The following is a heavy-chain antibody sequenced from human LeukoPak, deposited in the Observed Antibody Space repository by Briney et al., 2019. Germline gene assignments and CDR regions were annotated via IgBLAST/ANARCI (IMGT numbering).Heavy chain of an antibody. D-gene: IGHD3-22*01. CDR3: ARFGRDYYDSSGYSLDY. Sequence: GESLKISCKGSGYSFTSYWIGWVRQMPGKGLEWMGIIHPGDSDTRYSPSFQGQVTISADKSISTAYLQWSSLKASDTAMYYCARFGRDYYDSSGYSLDYWGQGTLVTVSS. J-gene: IGHJ4*02. CDR1: GYSFTSYW. CDR2: IHPGDSDT. V-gene: IGHV5-51*01.